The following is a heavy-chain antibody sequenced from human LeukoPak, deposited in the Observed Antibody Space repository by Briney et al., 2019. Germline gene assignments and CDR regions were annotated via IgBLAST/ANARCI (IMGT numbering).Heavy chain of an antibody. D-gene: IGHD3-3*01. V-gene: IGHV4-4*07. CDR3: ARGNYEIDY. J-gene: IGHJ4*02. CDR1: GVSISSYY. Sequence: SETLSLTCTVSGVSISSYYWSWIRQPAGKGLEWIGRISVSGSTNYNPSLKSRVTMSVDTSKIQFSLRLSSVTAADTAVYYCARGNYEIDYWGQGTLVTVSS. CDR2: ISVSGST.